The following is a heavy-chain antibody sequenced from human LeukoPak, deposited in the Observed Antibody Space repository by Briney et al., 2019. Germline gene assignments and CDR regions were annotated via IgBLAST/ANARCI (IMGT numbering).Heavy chain of an antibody. V-gene: IGHV2-70*04. CDR2: IDWDDDK. D-gene: IGHD6-19*01. CDR3: ARTTVAGTTLFDY. J-gene: IGHJ4*02. Sequence: SGPALVKPTQTLTLTCTCSGISLSTSGMRVSWIRQPPGKALEWLARIDWDDDKFYSTSLKTRLTISKDTSKNQVVLTMTNMDPVDTATYYCARTTVAGTTLFDYWGQGTLVTVSS. CDR1: GISLSTSGMR.